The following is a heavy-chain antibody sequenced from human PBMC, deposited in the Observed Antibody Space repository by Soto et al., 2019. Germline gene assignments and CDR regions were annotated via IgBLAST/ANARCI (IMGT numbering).Heavy chain of an antibody. CDR3: ARAIVGATGPPFDY. D-gene: IGHD1-26*01. Sequence: PGEPLKISCKGSGYSFASYWIGWVRQMPGKGLEWMGIIYPGDSDTRYSPSFPGQVTISADKSISTAYLQGSSLKASDTAMYYCARAIVGATGPPFDYWGQGTLVTVSS. V-gene: IGHV5-51*01. CDR2: IYPGDSDT. CDR1: GYSFASYW. J-gene: IGHJ4*02.